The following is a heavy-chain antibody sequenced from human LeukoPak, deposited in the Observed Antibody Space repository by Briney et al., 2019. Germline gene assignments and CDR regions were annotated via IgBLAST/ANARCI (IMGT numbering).Heavy chain of an antibody. Sequence: GGSLRLSCEASGFTFSNYFMSWVRQAPGKGLEWVSAISGSGGSTYYADSVKGRFTISRDNSKNTLYLQMNSLRAEDTAVYYCAKRYYYDSSGYYYKPYYYYGMDVWGQGTTVTVSS. CDR2: ISGSGGST. V-gene: IGHV3-23*01. D-gene: IGHD3-22*01. CDR1: GFTFSNYF. CDR3: AKRYYYDSSGYYYKPYYYYGMDV. J-gene: IGHJ6*02.